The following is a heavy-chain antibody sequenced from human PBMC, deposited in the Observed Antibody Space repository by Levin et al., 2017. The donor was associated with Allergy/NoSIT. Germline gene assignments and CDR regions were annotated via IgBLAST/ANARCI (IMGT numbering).Heavy chain of an antibody. CDR3: AKDRIPSITMIVVVIGFDY. D-gene: IGHD3-22*01. Sequence: GGSLRLSCAASGFTFSSYAMSWVRQAPGKGLEWVSAISGSGGSTYYADSVKGRFTISRDNSKNTLYLQMNSLRAEDTAVYYCAKDRIPSITMIVVVIGFDYWGQGTLVTVSS. CDR1: GFTFSSYA. J-gene: IGHJ4*02. CDR2: ISGSGGST. V-gene: IGHV3-23*01.